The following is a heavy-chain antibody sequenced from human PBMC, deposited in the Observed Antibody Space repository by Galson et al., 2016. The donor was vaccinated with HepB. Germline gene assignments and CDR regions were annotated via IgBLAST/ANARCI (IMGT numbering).Heavy chain of an antibody. D-gene: IGHD3-3*01. J-gene: IGHJ6*02. V-gene: IGHV1-69*13. CDR3: AGSTITYDFWSGYYTDIRHYYGMDV. Sequence: QSGAEVKKPGSSVKVSCKASGGTFSSYAISWVRQAPGQGLEWMGGIIPIFGTANYAQKFQGRVTITADESTSTAYMELSSLRSEDTAVYYCAGSTITYDFWSGYYTDIRHYYGMDVWGQGTTVTVSS. CDR1: GGTFSSYA. CDR2: IIPIFGTA.